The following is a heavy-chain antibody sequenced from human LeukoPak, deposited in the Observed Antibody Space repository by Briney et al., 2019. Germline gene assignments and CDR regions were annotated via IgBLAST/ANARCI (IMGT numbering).Heavy chain of an antibody. J-gene: IGHJ4*02. CDR3: ARASGGSCCGGY. CDR1: GYTFTGYY. Sequence: ASVTVSCKASGYTFTGYYMHWVRQAPGQGLEWMGWINPNSGGTNYAQKFQGRVTITRDTSISTAYMELRRLRSDDTAVYYCARASGGSCCGGYWGQGTLVTVSS. V-gene: IGHV1-2*02. D-gene: IGHD2-15*01. CDR2: INPNSGGT.